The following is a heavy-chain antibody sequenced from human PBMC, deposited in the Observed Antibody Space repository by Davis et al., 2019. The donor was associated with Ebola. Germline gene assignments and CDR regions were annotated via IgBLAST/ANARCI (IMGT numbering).Heavy chain of an antibody. J-gene: IGHJ5*02. CDR1: GYSFTSYW. CDR3: ARFLHVFGAEVDP. CDR2: IYPGDSDT. D-gene: IGHD3-10*01. Sequence: GESLKISCKGSGYSFTSYWIGWVRQLPGKGLEWMGIIYPGDSDTRYSPSFQGQVTISADKSISTAYLQWSSLKASDTAMYYCARFLHVFGAEVDPWGQGTLVTVSS. V-gene: IGHV5-51*01.